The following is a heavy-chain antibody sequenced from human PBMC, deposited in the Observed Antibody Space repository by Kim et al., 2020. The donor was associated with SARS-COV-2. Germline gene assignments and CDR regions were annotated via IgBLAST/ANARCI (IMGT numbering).Heavy chain of an antibody. Sequence: GGSLRLSCAASGFTFSTYVINWVRQAPGKGLEWVSGISDSGDSTHYADSVKGRFTISRDNSKNTMYLQMNSLRAEDTAVYYCAKERGSGFYGMDVWGQGT. CDR1: GFTFSTYV. D-gene: IGHD3-10*01. V-gene: IGHV3-23*01. J-gene: IGHJ6*02. CDR2: ISDSGDST. CDR3: AKERGSGFYGMDV.